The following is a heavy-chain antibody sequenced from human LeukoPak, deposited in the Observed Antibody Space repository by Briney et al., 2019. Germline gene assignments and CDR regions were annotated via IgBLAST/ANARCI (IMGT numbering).Heavy chain of an antibody. CDR3: ARGLPLGYHYYSASDPPFDY. J-gene: IGHJ4*02. V-gene: IGHV5-51*01. Sequence: PGESLKISFQGSGYSFSSYWIGWVRPMPGKGLEWMGIIYPGDSNTKYSPSFQGQVTISADRSTTTAFLQWSSLKASDTAMYYCARGLPLGYHYYSASDPPFDYWGQGTLVTVSS. CDR2: IYPGDSNT. D-gene: IGHD3-10*01. CDR1: GYSFSSYW.